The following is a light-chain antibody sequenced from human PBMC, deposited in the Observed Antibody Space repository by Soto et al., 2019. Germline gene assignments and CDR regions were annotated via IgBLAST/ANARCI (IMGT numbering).Light chain of an antibody. J-gene: IGKJ2*01. V-gene: IGKV3-20*01. CDR2: RAS. CDR3: QQCGNSSYI. CDR1: QRVYNSY. Sequence: EIVLTQSPGTLSLSPGERATLSCRASQRVYNSYLAWYQQKPGLPPRLLIYRASNRATGIPHRFSSSVSGTDFTVTISRLESEDVPVYYCQQCGNSSYIFGQGTKLEIK.